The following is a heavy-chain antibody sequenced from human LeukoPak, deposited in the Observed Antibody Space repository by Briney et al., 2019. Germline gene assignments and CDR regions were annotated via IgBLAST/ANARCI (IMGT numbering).Heavy chain of an antibody. CDR1: GFTFSSYW. CDR3: ARDLAGHYYGSGSSFDY. V-gene: IGHV3-7*01. CDR2: IREDGNEK. J-gene: IGHJ4*02. D-gene: IGHD3-10*01. Sequence: GGSLRLSCAASGFTFSSYWMSWVRQAPGKGLEWVTNIREDGNEKYYADSVKGQFTISRDNAKNSLFLQMDSLRAEDTAVYYCARDLAGHYYGSGSSFDYWGQGTLVTVSS.